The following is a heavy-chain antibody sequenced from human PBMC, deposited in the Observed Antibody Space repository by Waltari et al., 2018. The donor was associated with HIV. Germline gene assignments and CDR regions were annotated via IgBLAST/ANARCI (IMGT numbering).Heavy chain of an antibody. D-gene: IGHD2-2*01. J-gene: IGHJ6*02. Sequence: QVQLQQWGAGLLKPSETLSLTCAVYGGSFSGYYWSWIRQPPGRGLEWIGEINHSGSTNYNPSLKSRVTISVDTSKNQFSLKLSSVTAADTAVYYCARGHDIVVVPAAMEHYYYGMDVWGQGTTVTVSS. V-gene: IGHV4-34*01. CDR3: ARGHDIVVVPAAMEHYYYGMDV. CDR2: INHSGST. CDR1: GGSFSGYY.